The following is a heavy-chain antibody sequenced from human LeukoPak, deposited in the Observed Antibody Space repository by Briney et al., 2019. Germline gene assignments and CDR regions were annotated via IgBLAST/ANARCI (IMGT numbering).Heavy chain of an antibody. CDR1: GFTFGSYS. D-gene: IGHD5-18*01. CDR2: ITTSSSYI. CDR3: ARDSVGGYSYGPEPAGYYYYMDV. Sequence: GGSLRLSCTASGFTFGSYSMDWVRQAPGKGLEWVSSITTSSSYIYYADSVKGRFTISRDNAKNSLYLQMNSLRAEDTAVYYCARDSVGGYSYGPEPAGYYYYMDVWGKGTTVTVSS. V-gene: IGHV3-21*01. J-gene: IGHJ6*03.